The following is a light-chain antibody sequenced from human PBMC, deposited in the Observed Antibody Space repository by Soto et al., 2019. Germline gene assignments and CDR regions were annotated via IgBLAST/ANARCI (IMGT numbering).Light chain of an antibody. CDR3: CSYARSATFYV. J-gene: IGLJ1*01. CDR1: SSDVGSCNL. CDR2: EAT. Sequence: QSVLTQPASASGSPGQSITISCTGTSSDVGSCNLVSWYQQLPGKAPKLMIYEATKRPSGVSGRFSGSKSGNTASLTISGLQAEDEADYYCCSYARSATFYVFGTGTKVTVL. V-gene: IGLV2-23*01.